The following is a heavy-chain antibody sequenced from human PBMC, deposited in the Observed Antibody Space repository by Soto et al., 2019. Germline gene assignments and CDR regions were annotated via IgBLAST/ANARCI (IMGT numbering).Heavy chain of an antibody. CDR1: GGTFSSYA. Sequence: SVKVSCKASGGTFSSYAISWVRQAPGQGLEWMGGIIPIFGTANYAQKFQGRVTITADESTSTAYMELSSLRSEDTAVYYCASPKALCSGGSCYSAFDIWGQGTMVTVSS. CDR3: ASPKALCSGGSCYSAFDI. D-gene: IGHD2-15*01. CDR2: IIPIFGTA. J-gene: IGHJ3*02. V-gene: IGHV1-69*13.